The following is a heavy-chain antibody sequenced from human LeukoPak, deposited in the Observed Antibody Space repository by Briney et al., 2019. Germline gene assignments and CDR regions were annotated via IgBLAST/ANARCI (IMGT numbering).Heavy chain of an antibody. CDR3: ATFPYYFDSSGSYYFDF. V-gene: IGHV3-21*01. J-gene: IGHJ4*02. CDR1: GFPFNKYS. Sequence: GGSLRLSCAASGFPFNKYSMTWVRQAPGKGLEWVSSISSSSRDIFYAESLKGRFTISRDNAKNSLYLHMNSLRAEDTAVFYCATFPYYFDSSGSYYFDFWGQGTLVTVSS. D-gene: IGHD3-22*01. CDR2: ISSSSRDI.